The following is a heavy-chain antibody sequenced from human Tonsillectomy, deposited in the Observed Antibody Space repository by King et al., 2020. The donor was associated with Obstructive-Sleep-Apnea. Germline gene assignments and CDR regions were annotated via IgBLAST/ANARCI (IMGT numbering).Heavy chain of an antibody. V-gene: IGHV5-10-1*03. CDR2: IDPSDSFT. CDR3: ARLPSGHYLDDPPPLRAY. Sequence: QLVQSGAEVKKPGESLRISCKGSGYSFTKYYIIWVRQMPGKGLEWMGRIDPSDSFTHYGPSFQGLVTISVDRSVNTAYLQWTSLRASDTAMYYCARLPSGHYLDDPPPLRAYWGQGTLVTVSS. D-gene: IGHD3-10*01. J-gene: IGHJ4*02. CDR1: GYSFTKYY.